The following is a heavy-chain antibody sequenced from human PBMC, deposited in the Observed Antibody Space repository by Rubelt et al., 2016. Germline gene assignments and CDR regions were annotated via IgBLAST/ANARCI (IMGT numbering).Heavy chain of an antibody. CDR1: GYTFTGYY. Sequence: QVQLVQSGAEVKKPGASVKVSCKASGYTFTGYYMHWVRQAPGQGLEWMGWINPNSGGKNYAQKFKGRVTMTRETSISTAYMELSRLRSDDTAVYYCARFAIGGHSSGYLFDYWGQGTLVTVSS. CDR2: INPNSGGK. CDR3: ARFAIGGHSSGYLFDY. V-gene: IGHV1-2*02. J-gene: IGHJ4*02. D-gene: IGHD3-22*01.